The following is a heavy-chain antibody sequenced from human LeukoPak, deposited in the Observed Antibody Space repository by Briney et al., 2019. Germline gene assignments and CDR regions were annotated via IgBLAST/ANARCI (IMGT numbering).Heavy chain of an antibody. V-gene: IGHV3-30*09. J-gene: IGHJ4*02. CDR2: ISYDGSNK. CDR3: ARDRGYSYADY. D-gene: IGHD5-24*01. CDR1: GFIFSTCD. Sequence: GRSLRLSCAASGFIFSTCDMHWVRQAPGKGLEWVAVISYDGSNKYDADSVRGRFAISRDNSKNTLYLQMNSLRAEDTAVYYCARDRGYSYADYWGQGTLVTVSS.